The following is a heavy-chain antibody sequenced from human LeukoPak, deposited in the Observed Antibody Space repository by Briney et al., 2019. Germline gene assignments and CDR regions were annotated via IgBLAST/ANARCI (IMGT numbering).Heavy chain of an antibody. Sequence: SETLSLTCTVSGGSISSYYWSWIRQPAGKGLEWIGRIYTSGSTNYNPSLKSRVTMSVDTSKNQFSLKLSSVTAADTAVYYCARRFPGSSQRKGAFDIWGQGTMVIVSS. CDR3: ARRFPGSSQRKGAFDI. CDR2: IYTSGST. D-gene: IGHD3-10*01. V-gene: IGHV4-4*07. CDR1: GGSISSYY. J-gene: IGHJ3*02.